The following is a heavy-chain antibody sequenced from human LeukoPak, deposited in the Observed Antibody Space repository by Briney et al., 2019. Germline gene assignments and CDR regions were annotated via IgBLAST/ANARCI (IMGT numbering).Heavy chain of an antibody. CDR1: GFAFSSYW. J-gene: IGHJ1*01. CDR2: IKQDGSEK. Sequence: GGSLRLSCAASGFAFSSYWMSWVRQAPGKGLEWVANIKQDGSEKYYVDSVKGRFTISRDNVKNSLYLQMNSLRAEDTAVYYCARLPDDYGDYKYFQHWGQGTLVTVSS. CDR3: ARLPDDYGDYKYFQH. D-gene: IGHD4-17*01. V-gene: IGHV3-7*01.